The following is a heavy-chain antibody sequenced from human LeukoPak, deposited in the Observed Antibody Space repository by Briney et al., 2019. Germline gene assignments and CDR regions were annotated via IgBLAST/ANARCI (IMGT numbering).Heavy chain of an antibody. CDR1: GGSFSGYY. CDR3: ARGVRYYGSGSYYSTPLFDY. V-gene: IGHV4-34*01. D-gene: IGHD3-10*01. J-gene: IGHJ4*02. Sequence: AETLSLTCAVYGGSFSGYYWSWIRQPPGKGLEWIGEINHSGSTNYNPSLKSRVTISVDTSKNQFSLKLSSVTAADTAVYYCARGVRYYGSGSYYSTPLFDYWGQGTLVTVSS. CDR2: INHSGST.